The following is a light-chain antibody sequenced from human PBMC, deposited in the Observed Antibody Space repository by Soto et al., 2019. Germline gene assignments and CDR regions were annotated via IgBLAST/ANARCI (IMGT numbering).Light chain of an antibody. CDR3: QQYNTYPWT. Sequence: DNPMTPSPSTLSASVGEIVTITFRASQSISSWLAWYQQKPGKAPKLLIYDASSLESGVPSRFSGSGSGTEFTLTISSLQPDDFATYYCQQYNTYPWTCGQGTKVDIK. V-gene: IGKV1-5*01. CDR2: DAS. J-gene: IGKJ1*01. CDR1: QSISSW.